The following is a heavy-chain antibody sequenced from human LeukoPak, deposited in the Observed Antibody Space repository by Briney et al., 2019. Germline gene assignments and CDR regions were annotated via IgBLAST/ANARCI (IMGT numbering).Heavy chain of an antibody. V-gene: IGHV3-23*01. CDR1: GFTFSSYA. CDR2: ISGSGGST. J-gene: IGHJ4*02. CDR3: AKGATVVTPPWGY. Sequence: GGSLRLSCAASGFTFSSYAVSWVRQAPGKGLEWVSAISGSGGSTYYADSVKGRFTISRGNSKNTLYLQVNSLRAEDTAVYYCAKGATVVTPPWGYWGQGTLVTVSS. D-gene: IGHD4-23*01.